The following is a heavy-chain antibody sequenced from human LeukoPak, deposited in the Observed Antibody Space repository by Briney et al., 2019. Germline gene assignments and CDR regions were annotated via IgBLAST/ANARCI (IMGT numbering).Heavy chain of an antibody. Sequence: GGSLRLSCAASGFTYGTYAVSWVRQAPGKGLDWVSAISDNGAATYYADSVRGRFTVSRDNSINTVYLQMNSLRAEETAVYYCAKVDLWSGYYTGIEYWGQGTLVTVSA. CDR3: AKVDLWSGYYTGIEY. CDR1: GFTYGTYA. V-gene: IGHV3-23*01. D-gene: IGHD3-3*01. J-gene: IGHJ4*02. CDR2: ISDNGAAT.